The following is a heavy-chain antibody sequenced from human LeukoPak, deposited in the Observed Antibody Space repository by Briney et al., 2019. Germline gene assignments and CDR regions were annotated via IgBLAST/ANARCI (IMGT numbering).Heavy chain of an antibody. CDR1: GGSINPYY. D-gene: IGHD3-10*01. CDR2: IYYSGST. Sequence: PSETLSLTCTVSGGSINPYYWSWIRQPPGKGLEWIGYIYYSGSTNYNPSLKSRVTISVDMSKNQFSLKLTSVTAADTAVYYCARNYYGSGSYYNFDYWGQGTRVTVSS. V-gene: IGHV4-59*01. J-gene: IGHJ4*02. CDR3: ARNYYGSGSYYNFDY.